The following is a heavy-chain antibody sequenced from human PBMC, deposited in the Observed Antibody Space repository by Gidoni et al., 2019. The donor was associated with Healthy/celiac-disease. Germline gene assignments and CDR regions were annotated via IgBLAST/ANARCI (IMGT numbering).Heavy chain of an antibody. D-gene: IGHD2-2*01. CDR1: GYNFTSYA. Sequence: QVPLVQSGSELKKPGASVKVSCTASGYNFTSYARNWVRPAPGQGLEWMGWITTNTGNPTYANGFTGRFFFSLDTSVSTAYLQISSLKAEDTAVYYCARDRGAIVVVPAAMYYYYGMDVWGQGTTFTVSS. J-gene: IGHJ6*02. CDR3: ARDRGAIVVVPAAMYYYYGMDV. CDR2: ITTNTGNP. V-gene: IGHV7-4-1*02.